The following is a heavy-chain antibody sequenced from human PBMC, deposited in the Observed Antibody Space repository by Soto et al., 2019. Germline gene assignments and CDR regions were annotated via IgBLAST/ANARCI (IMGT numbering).Heavy chain of an antibody. Sequence: GESLKISCKTSAYSFTSHWIAWVRQMPGKGLEWMGIIYPSDSDIRYRPSFQGQVTISVDKSISTAYLQWSSLKASDTATYYCARQDYSNYRGGMDVCGQGPTVTVSS. D-gene: IGHD2-2*01. CDR1: AYSFTSHW. CDR3: ARQDYSNYRGGMDV. J-gene: IGHJ6*02. V-gene: IGHV5-51*01. CDR2: IYPSDSDI.